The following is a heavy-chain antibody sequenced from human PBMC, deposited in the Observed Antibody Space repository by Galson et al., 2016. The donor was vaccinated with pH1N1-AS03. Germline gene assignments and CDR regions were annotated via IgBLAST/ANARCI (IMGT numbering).Heavy chain of an antibody. CDR2: MNPGSGGA. J-gene: IGHJ3*01. CDR1: GYTFTNYA. V-gene: IGHV1-8*02. D-gene: IGHD3-22*01. CDR3: ATSGRKNMNYFDNSGP. Sequence: SVKVSCKASGYTFTNYAINWVRQATGQGLEWMGWMNPGSGGAGYAQNFQGRVAMTRNTAITTAYMELSGLTPEDTATYYCATSGRKNMNYFDNSGPWGQGTVVSVSS.